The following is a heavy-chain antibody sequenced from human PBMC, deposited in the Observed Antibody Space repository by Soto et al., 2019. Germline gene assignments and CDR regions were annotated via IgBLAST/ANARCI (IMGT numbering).Heavy chain of an antibody. CDR3: ARDYVWGSYRGYYGMDV. V-gene: IGHV1-2*04. CDR2: INPNSGGT. Sequence: ASVKVSCKASGYTFTGYCMHWVRQAPGQGLEWMGWINPNSGGTNYAQKFQGWVTMTRDTSISTAYMELSRLRSDDTAVYYCARDYVWGSYRGYYGMDVWGQGTTVTVSS. CDR1: GYTFTGYC. D-gene: IGHD3-16*02. J-gene: IGHJ6*02.